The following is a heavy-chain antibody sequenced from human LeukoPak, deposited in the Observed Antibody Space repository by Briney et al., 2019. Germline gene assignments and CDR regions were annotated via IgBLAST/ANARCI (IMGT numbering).Heavy chain of an antibody. D-gene: IGHD3-22*01. V-gene: IGHV4-39*01. J-gene: IGHJ4*02. CDR3: ARPNSSGYPYYFDY. CDR2: IYYSGST. Sequence: SETLSLTCTVSGGSISSSNYYWGWIRQPPGKGLEWIGSIYYSGSTYYNPSLKSRVSISVDTSKNQFSLNLTSVTAADTAVYYCARPNSSGYPYYFDYWGQGTLVTVSS. CDR1: GGSISSSNYY.